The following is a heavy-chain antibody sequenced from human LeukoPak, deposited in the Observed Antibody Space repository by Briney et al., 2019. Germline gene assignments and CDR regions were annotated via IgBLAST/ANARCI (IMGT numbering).Heavy chain of an antibody. V-gene: IGHV4-59*08. D-gene: IGHD2-2*01. CDR2: IYYSGST. J-gene: IGHJ4*02. Sequence: SETLSLTCAVYGGSFSGYYWSWIRQPPGKGLEWIGYIYYSGSTNYNPSLKSRVTISVDTSKNQFSLKLSSVTAADTAVYYCASSGCSSTSCYPYYFDYWGQGTLVIVSS. CDR1: GGSFSGYY. CDR3: ASSGCSSTSCYPYYFDY.